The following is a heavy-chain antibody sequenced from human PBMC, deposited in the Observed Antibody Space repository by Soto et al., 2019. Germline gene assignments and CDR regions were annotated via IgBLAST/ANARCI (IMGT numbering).Heavy chain of an antibody. J-gene: IGHJ6*02. CDR3: GGGVYLCMDV. V-gene: IGHV3-30-3*01. CDR1: GFTFSSYA. Sequence: QVQLVESGGGVVQPGRSLRLSCAASGFTFSSYAMHWVRQAPGKGLEWVAVISYDGSNKYYADSVKGRFTISRDNSKNTLYLQMNSLRAEDTAVYYCGGGVYLCMDVWGQGTTVTVSS. CDR2: ISYDGSNK. D-gene: IGHD3-16*01.